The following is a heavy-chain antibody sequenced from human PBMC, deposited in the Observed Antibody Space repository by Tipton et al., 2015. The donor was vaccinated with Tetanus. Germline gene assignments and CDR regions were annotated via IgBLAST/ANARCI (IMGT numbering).Heavy chain of an antibody. CDR3: TKDVGIVLFDY. J-gene: IGHJ4*02. V-gene: IGHV3-23*01. CDR1: GFTFSTYD. D-gene: IGHD2-8*01. Sequence: SLRLSCAASGFTFSTYDMSWVRQAPGKGLEWVSTISGGGHNTHYADSVQGRFTISRDNSKNTMYLQMNSLRAEDTAVYYCTKDVGIVLFDYWGRGTLVTVSS. CDR2: ISGGGHNT.